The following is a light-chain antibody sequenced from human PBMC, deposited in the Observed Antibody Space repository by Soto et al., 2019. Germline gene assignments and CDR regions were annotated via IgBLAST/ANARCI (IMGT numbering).Light chain of an antibody. CDR2: GAS. V-gene: IGKV3-20*01. Sequence: EIVLTQSPGTLSLSPGERATLSFGASQSVSSSSLAWYQQKPGQAPRLLIYGASSRATGIPDRFSGSGSGTDFTLTISRLEPEDFAVYYCQQYGSSPKTFGQGTKV. J-gene: IGKJ1*01. CDR1: QSVSSSS. CDR3: QQYGSSPKT.